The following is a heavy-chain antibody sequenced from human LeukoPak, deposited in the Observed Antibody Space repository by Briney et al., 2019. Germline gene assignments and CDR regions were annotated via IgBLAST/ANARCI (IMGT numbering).Heavy chain of an antibody. CDR1: GDNVSSNSAA. V-gene: IGHV6-1*01. CDR3: SRTIELAAAAGTQFDS. CDR2: TYYRCKWYN. J-gene: IGHJ4*02. Sequence: SQTLSLTCAISGDNVSSNSAAWNWIRQSPSRGLEWLGRTYYRCKWYNGYAVSVKSRITIKPDTSKNQSSLQLNSVTPEDTAVYYCSRTIELAAAAGTQFDSGGQGTLVTVSS. D-gene: IGHD6-13*01.